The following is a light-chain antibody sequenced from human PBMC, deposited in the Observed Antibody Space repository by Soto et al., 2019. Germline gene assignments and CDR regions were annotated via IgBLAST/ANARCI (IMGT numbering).Light chain of an antibody. CDR3: QQSSNLT. J-gene: IGKJ3*01. Sequence: EIVLTQSPATLSLSPGERATLSCRASQSVSDFLDWYQQKPGQAPRVLIYDASTRATGIPARFSGSGSGTDFSLTIRRLEPEDFAVYYCQQSSNLTFGPGTKVDIK. CDR1: QSVSDF. V-gene: IGKV3-11*01. CDR2: DAS.